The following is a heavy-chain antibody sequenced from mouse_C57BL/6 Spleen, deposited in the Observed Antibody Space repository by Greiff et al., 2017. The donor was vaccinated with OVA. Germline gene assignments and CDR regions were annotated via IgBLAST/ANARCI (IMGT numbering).Heavy chain of an antibody. D-gene: IGHD3-2*02. CDR2: IYPGDGDT. CDR1: GYAFSSYW. Sequence: QVQLKESGAELVKPGASVKISCKASGYAFSSYWMNWVKQRPGKGLEWIGQIYPGDGDTNYNGKFKGKATLTADKSSSTAYMQLSSLTSEDSAVYFCARGEAAQATGWFAYWGQGTRVTVSA. CDR3: ARGEAAQATGWFAY. J-gene: IGHJ3*01. V-gene: IGHV1-80*01.